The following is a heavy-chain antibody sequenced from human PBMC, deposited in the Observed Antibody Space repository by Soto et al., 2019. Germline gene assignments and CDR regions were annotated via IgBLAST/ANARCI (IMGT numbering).Heavy chain of an antibody. CDR2: IRSKANSYAT. V-gene: IGHV3-73*01. Sequence: GSLRLSCAASGFTFSGSAMHWVRQASGKGLEWVGRIRSKANSYATAYAASVKGRFTISRDDSKNTAYLQMNSLKTEDTAVYYCTRLGSGGWYAFDIWGQGTMVTVSS. D-gene: IGHD6-19*01. CDR1: GFTFSGSA. J-gene: IGHJ3*02. CDR3: TRLGSGGWYAFDI.